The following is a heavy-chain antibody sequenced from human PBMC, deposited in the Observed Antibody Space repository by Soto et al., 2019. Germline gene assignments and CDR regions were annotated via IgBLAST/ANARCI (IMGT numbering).Heavy chain of an antibody. CDR1: GFTFSSYW. CDR2: INSDGSST. D-gene: IGHD6-13*01. J-gene: IGHJ6*02. Sequence: GSLRLSCAASGFTFSSYWMHWVRQAPGKGLVWVSRINSDGSSTSYADSVKGRFTISRDNAKNTLYLQMNSRRAEDTAVYYCARDGSVAAAGTGVNYYYYYGMDVWGQGTTVTVSS. V-gene: IGHV3-74*01. CDR3: ARDGSVAAAGTGVNYYYYYGMDV.